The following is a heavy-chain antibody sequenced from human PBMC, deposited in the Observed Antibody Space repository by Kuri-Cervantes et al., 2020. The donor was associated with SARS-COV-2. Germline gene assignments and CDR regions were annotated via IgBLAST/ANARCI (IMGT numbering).Heavy chain of an antibody. V-gene: IGHV3-64*01. J-gene: IGHJ4*02. Sequence: GESLKISCAASGFTFSSYAMHWVRQAPGKGLEYVSAISSNGGSTYYANSVKGRFTISRDNSKNTLYLQMGSLRAEDMAVYYCARGGWIAATDYFDYWGQGTLVTVSS. CDR1: GFTFSSYA. CDR2: ISSNGGST. CDR3: ARGGWIAATDYFDY. D-gene: IGHD6-13*01.